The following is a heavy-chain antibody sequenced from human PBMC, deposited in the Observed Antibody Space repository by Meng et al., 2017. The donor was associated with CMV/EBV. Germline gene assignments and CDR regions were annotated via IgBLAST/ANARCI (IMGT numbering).Heavy chain of an antibody. CDR3: AREHFPAYYDFWSGYYTGSGYFDY. Sequence: GESLKISCAASGFTFSSYGMHWVRQAPGKGLEWVAVIWYDGSNKYYADSVKGRFTISRDNSKNTLYLQMNSLRAEDTAVYYCAREHFPAYYDFWSGYYTGSGYFDYWGQGTLVTVSS. J-gene: IGHJ4*02. CDR1: GFTFSSYG. D-gene: IGHD3-3*01. V-gene: IGHV3-33*01. CDR2: IWYDGSNK.